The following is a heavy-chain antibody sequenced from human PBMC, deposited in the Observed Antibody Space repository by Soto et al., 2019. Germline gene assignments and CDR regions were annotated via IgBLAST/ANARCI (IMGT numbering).Heavy chain of an antibody. CDR1: GGSISSDDW. V-gene: IGHV4-4*02. D-gene: IGHD2-21*02. CDR2: IYHSGTT. Sequence: QVQLQESGSGLVKPSGTLSLTCAVSGGSISSDDWWTWVRQTPGKGLEWIGEIYHSGTTNYNPSLMSRVTIAVDKAKSQFSLRLDSVTAADTAVYYCARSDCYGVCRGKWLDPWGQGILVTVSS. J-gene: IGHJ5*02. CDR3: ARSDCYGVCRGKWLDP.